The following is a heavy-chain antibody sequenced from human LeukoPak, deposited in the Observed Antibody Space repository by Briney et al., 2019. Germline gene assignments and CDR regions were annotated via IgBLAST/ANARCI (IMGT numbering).Heavy chain of an antibody. J-gene: IGHJ4*02. V-gene: IGHV3-48*04. CDR2: ISSSGSTI. CDR3: ARGSITMIRKFDY. D-gene: IGHD3-22*01. Sequence: GGSLRLSCAASGFTFSSYSMNWVRQAPGKGLEWVSYISSSGSTIYYADSVKGRFTISRDNAKNSLYLQMNSLRAEDTAVYYCARGSITMIRKFDYWGQGTLVTVSS. CDR1: GFTFSSYS.